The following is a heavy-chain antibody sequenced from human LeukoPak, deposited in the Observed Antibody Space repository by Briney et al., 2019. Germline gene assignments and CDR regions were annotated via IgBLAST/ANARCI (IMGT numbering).Heavy chain of an antibody. CDR1: GYTFSNYA. CDR3: ARGIWSARTVDYYLDY. D-gene: IGHD2-21*01. V-gene: IGHV1-3*01. J-gene: IGHJ4*02. CDR2: INAGNGHT. Sequence: ASVMVSCKASGYTFSNYAIHWVRQAPGQRFEWMGWINAGNGHTKYSQNFQGRVTITRDSSASTVYMELNSLTSEDTAVYYCARGIWSARTVDYYLDYWGQGTLVTVSS.